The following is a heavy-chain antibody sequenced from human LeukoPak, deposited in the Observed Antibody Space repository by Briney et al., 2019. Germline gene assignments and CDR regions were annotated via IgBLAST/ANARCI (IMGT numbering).Heavy chain of an antibody. V-gene: IGHV4-38-2*01. D-gene: IGHD3-3*01. CDR1: GYSISSGYY. J-gene: IGHJ4*02. CDR2: FYLSGST. Sequence: SETLSLTCAVSGYSISSGYYWGWIRQPPGKGLEWIGSFYLSGSTYCNPSLKSRVTISVDTSKNQFPLMLSSVTAADTAVYYCARNFFWSGYYFDYWGQGTLVTVSS. CDR3: ARNFFWSGYYFDY.